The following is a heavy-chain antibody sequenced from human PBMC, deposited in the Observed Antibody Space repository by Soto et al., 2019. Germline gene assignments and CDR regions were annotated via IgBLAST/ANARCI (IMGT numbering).Heavy chain of an antibody. V-gene: IGHV4-34*01. CDR1: GGSFSGYY. CDR2: TNHSGST. D-gene: IGHD3-10*01. CDR3: ARGHGRIPMVRGVRTPRYYFDY. Sequence: SETLSLTCAVYGGSFSGYYWSWIRQPPGKGLEWIGETNHSGSTNYNLSLKSRVTISVDTSKNQFSLKLSSVTAADTAVYYCARGHGRIPMVRGVRTPRYYFDYWGQGTLVTVSS. J-gene: IGHJ4*02.